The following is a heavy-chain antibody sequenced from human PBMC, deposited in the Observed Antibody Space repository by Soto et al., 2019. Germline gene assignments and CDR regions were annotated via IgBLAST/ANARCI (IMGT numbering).Heavy chain of an antibody. CDR2: ISGSGGST. J-gene: IGHJ4*02. Sequence: PGWSMGLSCAASGLTFYIYAMSWVRQAPGKGLEWVSAISGSGGSTYYADSVKGRFTISRDNSKNTLYLQMNSLRAEDTAVYYCAKDEEFDFWSGYYTGYFDYWGQGTLVTVSS. CDR1: GLTFYIYA. D-gene: IGHD3-3*01. CDR3: AKDEEFDFWSGYYTGYFDY. V-gene: IGHV3-23*01.